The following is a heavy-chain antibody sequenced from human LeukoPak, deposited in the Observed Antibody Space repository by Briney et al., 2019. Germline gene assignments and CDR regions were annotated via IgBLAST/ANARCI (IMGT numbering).Heavy chain of an antibody. Sequence: KTGGSLRLSCAASGFTFSSYSMNWVRQAPGKGLEWVSSISSSSSYIYHADLVKGRFTISRDNAKNSLYLQMNSLRAEDTAVYYCARDSSDDIWGQGTMVTVSS. CDR2: ISSSSSYI. CDR3: ARDSSDDI. V-gene: IGHV3-21*01. J-gene: IGHJ3*02. CDR1: GFTFSSYS.